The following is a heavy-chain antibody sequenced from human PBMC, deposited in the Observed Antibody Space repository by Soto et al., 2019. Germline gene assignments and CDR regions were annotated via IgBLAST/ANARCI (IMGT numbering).Heavy chain of an antibody. V-gene: IGHV1-18*01. D-gene: IGHD2-2*01. CDR2: ISAYNGNT. CDR3: ARVVCSSTRCYFALSDDAFNV. J-gene: IGHJ3*01. CDR1: GYTVTSYV. Sequence: ASVEVCCKSSGYTVTSYVISGVRQAPGQRLEWMGWISAYNGNTNYGQKLQGRVTMTTDTATSTAKMELRSVRSDDTAVYYCARVVCSSTRCYFALSDDAFNVSGQGTMVTVS.